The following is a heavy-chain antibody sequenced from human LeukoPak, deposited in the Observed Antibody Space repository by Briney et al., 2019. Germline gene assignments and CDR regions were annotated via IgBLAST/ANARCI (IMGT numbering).Heavy chain of an antibody. CDR1: GFTFSSYT. CDR2: ISGSGGST. D-gene: IGHD6-13*01. V-gene: IGHV3-23*01. J-gene: IGHJ4*02. Sequence: GGSLRLSCAASGFTFSSYTMSWVRQAPGKGLEWVSAISGSGGSTYYADSVKGRFTISRDNSKNTLYLQVNSLRAEDTAVYYCAKVPIAAAGYYFDYWGQGTLVTVSS. CDR3: AKVPIAAAGYYFDY.